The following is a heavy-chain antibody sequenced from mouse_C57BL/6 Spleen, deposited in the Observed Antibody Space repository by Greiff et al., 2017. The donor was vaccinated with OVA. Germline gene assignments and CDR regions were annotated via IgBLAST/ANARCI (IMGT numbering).Heavy chain of an antibody. CDR2: IYPGSGST. Sequence: QVQLQQPGAELVKPGASVKMSCKASGYTFTSYWITWVKQRPGQGLEWIGDIYPGSGSTNYNEKFKSKATLTVDTSSSTAYMQLSSLTSEDSAVYYCARGDYYGGSPYWYFDVWGTGTTVTVSS. D-gene: IGHD1-1*01. CDR3: ARGDYYGGSPYWYFDV. CDR1: GYTFTSYW. J-gene: IGHJ1*03. V-gene: IGHV1-55*01.